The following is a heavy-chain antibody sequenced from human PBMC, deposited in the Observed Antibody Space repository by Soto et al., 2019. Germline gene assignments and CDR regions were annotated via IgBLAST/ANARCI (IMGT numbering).Heavy chain of an antibody. D-gene: IGHD1-26*01. Sequence: PSETLSLTCTVSGGSISSYYWSWIRQPPGKGLEWIGYIYYSGSTNYNPSLKSRVTISVDTSKNQFSLKLSSVTAADTAVYYCARGGPRGELLNPLDYWGQGTLVTVSS. CDR3: ARGGPRGELLNPLDY. CDR2: IYYSGST. V-gene: IGHV4-59*01. CDR1: GGSISSYY. J-gene: IGHJ4*02.